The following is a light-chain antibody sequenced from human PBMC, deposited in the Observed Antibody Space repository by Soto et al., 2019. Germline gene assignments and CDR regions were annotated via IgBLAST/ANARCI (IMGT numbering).Light chain of an antibody. J-gene: IGKJ1*01. Sequence: IQLTQSPSSLSASVGARVPITCRASQDIGIYLAWYQQKPGKAPNLLIYAASSLQRGVPSRFSGSGSGTDFTLTIRSLQPEDFATYHCQQLSSYPVTFGQGTKVDIK. CDR1: QDIGIY. CDR3: QQLSSYPVT. V-gene: IGKV1-9*01. CDR2: AAS.